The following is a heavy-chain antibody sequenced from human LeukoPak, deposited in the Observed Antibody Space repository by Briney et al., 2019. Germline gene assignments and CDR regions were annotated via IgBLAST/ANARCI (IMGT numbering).Heavy chain of an antibody. CDR1: GFTVSTYY. Sequence: PGGSLRLSCAASGFTVSTYYMTWVRQAPGKGLECVSVIYSGGSTYYADSVKGRFTVSRANSKNTLYLQMNSLRAEDTAMYYCARGLGYCTSTTCLLPFDYWGQGTLVTVSS. D-gene: IGHD2-2*01. V-gene: IGHV3-53*01. CDR3: ARGLGYCTSTTCLLPFDY. J-gene: IGHJ4*02. CDR2: IYSGGST.